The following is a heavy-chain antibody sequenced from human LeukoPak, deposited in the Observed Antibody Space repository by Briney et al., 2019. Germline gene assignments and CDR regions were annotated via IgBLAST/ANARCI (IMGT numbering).Heavy chain of an antibody. CDR1: GGTFSSYA. CDR2: IIPIFGTA. Sequence: GASVNVSCKASGGTFSSYAISWVRQAPGQGLEWMGGIIPIFGTANYAQKFQGRVTITADESTSTAYMELSSLRSEDTAVYYCASRSSWKIRFYYYYGMDVWGQGTTVTVSS. D-gene: IGHD6-13*01. J-gene: IGHJ6*02. CDR3: ASRSSWKIRFYYYYGMDV. V-gene: IGHV1-69*13.